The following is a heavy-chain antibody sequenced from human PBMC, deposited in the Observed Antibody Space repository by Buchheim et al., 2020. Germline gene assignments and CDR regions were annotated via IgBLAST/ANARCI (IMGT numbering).Heavy chain of an antibody. D-gene: IGHD1-26*01. CDR3: AISGSYKGTLTFDY. CDR2: IYYSGST. Sequence: VQLQESGPGLVKPSETLSLTCTVSGGSVSSGSYYWSWIRQPPGKGLEWIGYIYYSGSTNYNPPLKSRVTISVDTSKNQFSLKLSPVTAADTAVYYCAISGSYKGTLTFDYWGQGTL. J-gene: IGHJ4*02. CDR1: GGSVSSGSYY. V-gene: IGHV4-61*01.